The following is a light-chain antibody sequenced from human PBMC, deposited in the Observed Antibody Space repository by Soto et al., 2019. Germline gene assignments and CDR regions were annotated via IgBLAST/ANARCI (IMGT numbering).Light chain of an antibody. CDR2: DNI. Sequence: QSVLTQPPSVSGAPGQRVTISCTGSSSNFGAGYHVHWYQQLPGTAPKLLIFDNINRPSGVPDRFSGSKSATSASLAITGLQAEDEAVYYCQSYDTSLTGYVFGTGTKLTV. CDR3: QSYDTSLTGYV. J-gene: IGLJ1*01. V-gene: IGLV1-40*01. CDR1: SSNFGAGYH.